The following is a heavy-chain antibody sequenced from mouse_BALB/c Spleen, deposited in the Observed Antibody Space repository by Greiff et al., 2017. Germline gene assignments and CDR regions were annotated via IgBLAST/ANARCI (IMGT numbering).Heavy chain of an antibody. CDR3: ARHYYGSSWYFDV. D-gene: IGHD1-1*01. Sequence: EVQVVESGGGLVKPGGSLKLSCAASGFTFSDYYMYWVRQTPEKRLEWVATISDGGSYTYYPDSVKGRFTISRDNAKNNLYLQMSSLKSEDTAMYYCARHYYGSSWYFDVWGAGTTVTVSS. CDR2: ISDGGSYT. J-gene: IGHJ1*01. V-gene: IGHV5-4*02. CDR1: GFTFSDYY.